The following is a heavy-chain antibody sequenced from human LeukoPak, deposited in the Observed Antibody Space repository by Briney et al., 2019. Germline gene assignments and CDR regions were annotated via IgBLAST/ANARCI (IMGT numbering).Heavy chain of an antibody. V-gene: IGHV1-18*01. CDR1: GYTFTSYG. J-gene: IGHJ4*02. D-gene: IGHD3-22*01. CDR3: ARGGYYDSSGYSYFDY. CDR2: ISAYNGNT. Sequence: ASVKVSCKASGYTFTSYGISWVRQAPGQGLEWMGWISAYNGNTNYAQKLQGRVTMTTDTSTGTAYMELRSLRSDDTAVYYCARGGYYDSSGYSYFDYWGQGTLVTVSS.